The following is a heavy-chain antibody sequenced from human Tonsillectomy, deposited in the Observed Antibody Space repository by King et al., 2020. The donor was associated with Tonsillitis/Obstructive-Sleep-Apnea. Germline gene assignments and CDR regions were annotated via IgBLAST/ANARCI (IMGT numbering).Heavy chain of an antibody. D-gene: IGHD2-8*01. V-gene: IGHV4-59*01. Sequence: QLQESGPGLVKPSETLSLTCTVSGGSISSYYWSWIRQPPGKGLECIGYIYYSGSANYNPSLKSRVTMSVDRPKNQFSLKLSSVTAADTAVYYCARDMVLEAGGDAFDIWGQGTMVTVSS. CDR1: GGSISSYY. J-gene: IGHJ3*02. CDR3: ARDMVLEAGGDAFDI. CDR2: IYYSGSA.